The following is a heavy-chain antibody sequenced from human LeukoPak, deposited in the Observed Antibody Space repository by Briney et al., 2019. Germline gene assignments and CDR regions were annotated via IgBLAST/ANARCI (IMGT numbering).Heavy chain of an antibody. CDR1: GFTFSSYW. CDR3: ARAISSGWYSPGIDF. J-gene: IGHJ4*02. V-gene: IGHV3-74*03. CDR2: INSDGSRT. Sequence: GGSLRLSGAASGFTFSSYWMSWVRQAPGKGLVWVSRINSDGSRTTYADSVKGRFTISRDNAENTLSLQMNSLRAEDTAVYYCARAISSGWYSPGIDFWGQGTLVTVSS. D-gene: IGHD6-19*01.